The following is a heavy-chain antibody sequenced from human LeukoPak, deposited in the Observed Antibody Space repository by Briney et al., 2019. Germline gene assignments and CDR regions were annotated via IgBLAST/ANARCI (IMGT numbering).Heavy chain of an antibody. CDR1: GGSFSGYY. CDR3: ARGRAVLMVYAASSNWFDP. V-gene: IGHV4-34*01. D-gene: IGHD2-8*01. Sequence: SETLSLTCAVYGGSFSGYYWSWIRQPPGKGLEWIGEINHSGSTNYNPSLKSRVTISVDTSKNQFSLKLSSVTAADTAVYYCARGRAVLMVYAASSNWFDPWGQGTLVTVSS. CDR2: INHSGST. J-gene: IGHJ5*02.